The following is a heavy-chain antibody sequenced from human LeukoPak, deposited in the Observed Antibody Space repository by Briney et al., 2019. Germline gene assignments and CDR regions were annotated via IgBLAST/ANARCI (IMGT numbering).Heavy chain of an antibody. CDR2: ISGSGDNT. J-gene: IGHJ3*02. CDR1: GFTFSSHG. CDR3: ARDRVGAVVNAFDI. D-gene: IGHD3-22*01. V-gene: IGHV3-23*01. Sequence: GGSLRLSCAASGFTFSSHGMSWVRQAPGKGLEWVSTISGSGDNTYYADSVKGRFTISRDNSKNTLYLQMNSLRAEDTAVYYCARDRVGAVVNAFDIWGQGTMVTVSS.